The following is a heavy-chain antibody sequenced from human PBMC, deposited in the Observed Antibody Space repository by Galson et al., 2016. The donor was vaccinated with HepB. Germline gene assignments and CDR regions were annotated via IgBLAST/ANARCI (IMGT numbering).Heavy chain of an antibody. Sequence: SLRLSCAASGFTFSDYGMHWVRQAAGKGLEWVAVISPDATSQKYADSVKGRFTISRDNSENTQYLQMNSLRREDTAVYYCTRPPRHYDFWSGYYPYGMDVWGQGTTVTVSS. CDR1: GFTFSDYG. J-gene: IGHJ6*02. V-gene: IGHV3-30*03. CDR3: TRPPRHYDFWSGYYPYGMDV. CDR2: ISPDATSQ. D-gene: IGHD3-3*01.